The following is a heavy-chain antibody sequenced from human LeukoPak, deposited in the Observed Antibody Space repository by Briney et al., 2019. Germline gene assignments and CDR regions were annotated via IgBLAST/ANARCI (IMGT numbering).Heavy chain of an antibody. CDR1: GFTFNIYS. CDR3: ARERGYSSGWYLDY. D-gene: IGHD6-19*01. CDR2: IGPGSNTI. J-gene: IGHJ4*02. Sequence: GGSLRLSCAASGFTFNIYSMNWVRQAPGKGLEWVSYIGPGSNTIFHADSVKGRFTISRDNAKSSLFLQMNSLRDEDTAVYYCARERGYSSGWYLDYWGQGTLVTVSS. V-gene: IGHV3-48*02.